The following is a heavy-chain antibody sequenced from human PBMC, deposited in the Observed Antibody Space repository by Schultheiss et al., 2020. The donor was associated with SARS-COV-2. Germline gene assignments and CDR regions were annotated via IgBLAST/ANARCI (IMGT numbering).Heavy chain of an antibody. CDR3: ARDRYSGYEGGYYYYYYGMDV. D-gene: IGHD5-12*01. CDR1: GFTFSSYS. Sequence: GGSLRLSCAASGFTFSSYSMNWVRQAPGKGLEWVAVISYDGSNKYYADSVKGRFTISRDNSKNTLYLQMNSLRAEDTAVYYCARDRYSGYEGGYYYYYYGMDVWGQGTTVTVSS. J-gene: IGHJ6*02. CDR2: ISYDGSNK. V-gene: IGHV3-30*03.